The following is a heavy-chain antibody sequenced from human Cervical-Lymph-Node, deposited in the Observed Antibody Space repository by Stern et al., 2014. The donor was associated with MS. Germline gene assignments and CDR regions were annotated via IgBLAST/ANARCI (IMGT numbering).Heavy chain of an antibody. V-gene: IGHV7-4-1*02. CDR1: GYTFTHFG. CDR2: INTNTGIP. Sequence: QVQLVQSGSELKKPGASVKVSCKASGYTFTHFGINWVRQAPGQGLAWMGWINTNTGIPTYAQAFTGRFVFSFDAFVSTAYLHISSLKADDTAIYYCARLRVGNITRDYWGPGTLVTVSS. J-gene: IGHJ4*02. CDR3: ARLRVGNITRDY. D-gene: IGHD1-26*01.